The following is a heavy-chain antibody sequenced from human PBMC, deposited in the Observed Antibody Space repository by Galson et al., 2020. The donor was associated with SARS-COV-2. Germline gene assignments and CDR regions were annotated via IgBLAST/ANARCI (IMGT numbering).Heavy chain of an antibody. J-gene: IGHJ3*02. Sequence: SETLSLTCAVSGDPISSHNWWSWVRQYPGKGLEWIGEIHHGGSTNYNPSLKSRATISVDKSQNQFALNMRSVTAADTAVYFCVRVGPTAGAFYAFDIWGQGAMVTVSS. CDR3: VRVGPTAGAFYAFDI. V-gene: IGHV4-4*02. CDR2: IHHGGST. D-gene: IGHD6-13*01. CDR1: GDPISSHNW.